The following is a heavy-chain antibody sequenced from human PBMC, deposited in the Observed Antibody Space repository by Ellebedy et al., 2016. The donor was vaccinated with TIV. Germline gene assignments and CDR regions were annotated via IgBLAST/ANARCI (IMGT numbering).Heavy chain of an antibody. Sequence: MPSETLSLTCTVSGGSIRRISYYWGWIRQPPGKGLEWIGTIYYSGRTYYNPSLKSRVTVSVDTSKNQFSLKLTSVTAADTAVYYCARHGGASGWYYFDSWGQGSLVTVSS. V-gene: IGHV4-39*01. CDR1: GGSIRRISYY. D-gene: IGHD6-19*01. CDR3: ARHGGASGWYYFDS. J-gene: IGHJ4*02. CDR2: IYYSGRT.